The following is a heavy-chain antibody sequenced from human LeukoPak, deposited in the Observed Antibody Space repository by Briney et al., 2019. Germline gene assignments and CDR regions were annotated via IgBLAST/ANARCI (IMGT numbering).Heavy chain of an antibody. D-gene: IGHD2-2*01. CDR1: GGSFSGYY. V-gene: IGHV4-34*01. CDR2: INHSGST. CDR3: ARGRPPYQLLHYYYYGMDV. J-gene: IGHJ6*02. Sequence: ASETLSLTCAVYGGSFSGYYWSWIRQPPGKGLEWIGEINHSGSTNYNPSLKSRVTISVDTSKNQFPLKLSSVTAADTAVYYCARGRPPYQLLHYYYYGMDVWGQGTPVTVSS.